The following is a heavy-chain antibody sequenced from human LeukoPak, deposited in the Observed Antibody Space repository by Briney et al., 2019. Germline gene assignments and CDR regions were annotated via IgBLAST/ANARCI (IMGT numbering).Heavy chain of an antibody. CDR1: GGTFSSYT. V-gene: IGHV1-69*02. D-gene: IGHD2-2*01. CDR2: IIPILGIA. CDR3: ARQKYCSSTSCPLGI. Sequence: ASVKVSCKASGGTFSSYTISWVGQAPGQGLEWMGRIIPILGIANYAQKFQGRVTITADKSTSTAYMELSSLRSEDTAVYYCARQKYCSSTSCPLGIWGQGTTVTVSS. J-gene: IGHJ3*02.